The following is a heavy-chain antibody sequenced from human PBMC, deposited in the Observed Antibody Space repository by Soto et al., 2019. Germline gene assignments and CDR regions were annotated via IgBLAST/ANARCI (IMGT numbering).Heavy chain of an antibody. J-gene: IGHJ6*02. CDR2: ISTDNGNT. CDR1: GYTFTSSG. CDR3: AREKGITIFGVYSMYYYGMDV. Sequence: QVQLVQSGAEVKKPGASVKVSCKASGYTFTSSGISWVRQAPGQGLEWMGWISTDNGNTKYAQHLQGRVSMTTHTSTSTAYMDLRSLSSDDTAVYYCAREKGITIFGVYSMYYYGMDVWGQGTTVTVSS. V-gene: IGHV1-18*01. D-gene: IGHD3-3*01.